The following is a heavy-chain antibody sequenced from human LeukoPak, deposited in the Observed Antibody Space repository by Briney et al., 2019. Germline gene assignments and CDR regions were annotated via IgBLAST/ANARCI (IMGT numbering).Heavy chain of an antibody. CDR2: IKQDGSEK. V-gene: IGHV3-7*01. CDR3: ARDRSAAWYYYGSGSSNWFDP. Sequence: GGSLRLSCAASGFTFSSYWMSWVRQAPGKGLEWVANIKQDGSEKYYVDSVKGRFTISRDNAKNSLYLQMNSLRAEDTAVYYCARDRSAAWYYYGSGSSNWFDPWGQGTLVTVSS. D-gene: IGHD3-10*01. J-gene: IGHJ5*02. CDR1: GFTFSSYW.